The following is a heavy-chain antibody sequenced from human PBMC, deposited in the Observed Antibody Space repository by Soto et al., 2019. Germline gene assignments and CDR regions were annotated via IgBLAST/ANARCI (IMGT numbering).Heavy chain of an antibody. J-gene: IGHJ6*02. V-gene: IGHV3-30*18. CDR3: AKDVVVGATPGLGDYYYYYGMDV. CDR2: ISYDGSNK. D-gene: IGHD1-26*01. CDR1: GFTFSSYG. Sequence: GGSLRLSCAASGFTFSSYGMHWVRQAPGKGLEWVALISYDGSNKYYAGSVKGRFTISRDNSKNTLYLQMNSLRAEDTAVYYCAKDVVVGATPGLGDYYYYYGMDVWGQGTTVTVSS.